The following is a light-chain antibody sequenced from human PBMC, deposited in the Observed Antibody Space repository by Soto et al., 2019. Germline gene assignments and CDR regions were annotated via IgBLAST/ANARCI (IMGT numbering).Light chain of an antibody. Sequence: QSALTQPPSASGSPGQSVTLSCTGTSSDVGGYNYVSWYQQNPGKAPKLMIYDVSKRPSGVPDRFSGSKSGNTASLTVSGLQAEDEADYYCSSYAGRNNFVFGTGTKLTVL. CDR3: SSYAGRNNFV. CDR1: SSDVGGYNY. J-gene: IGLJ1*01. CDR2: DVS. V-gene: IGLV2-8*01.